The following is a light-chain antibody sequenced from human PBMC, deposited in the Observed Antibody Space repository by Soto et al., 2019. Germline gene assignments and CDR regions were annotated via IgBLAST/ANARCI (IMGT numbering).Light chain of an antibody. J-gene: IGKJ2*01. V-gene: IGKV1-39*01. CDR3: QQSYSTPST. CDR2: AAS. CDR1: QRISSS. Sequence: DIQMTQSPSSLYASVGDRVTITCRASQRISSSLNWYQQKPWTAKAPKLLIYAASSLQSGVTSRFSGSGSGTDFTLTISSLQPEDFATYSCQQSYSTPSTFGQGTKLEIK.